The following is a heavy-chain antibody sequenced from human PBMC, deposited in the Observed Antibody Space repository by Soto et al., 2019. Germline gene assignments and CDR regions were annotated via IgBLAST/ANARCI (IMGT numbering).Heavy chain of an antibody. CDR3: ARDRGYNIQPVGWFDP. D-gene: IGHD5-18*01. J-gene: IGHJ5*02. CDR2: IIPIFGTA. Sequence: SVKVSCKASGGTFSSYAISWVRQAPGQGLEWMGGIIPIFGTANYAQKFQGRVTITADESTSTAYMELSSLRSEDTAVYYCARDRGYNIQPVGWFDPWGQGTLVTVSS. CDR1: GGTFSSYA. V-gene: IGHV1-69*13.